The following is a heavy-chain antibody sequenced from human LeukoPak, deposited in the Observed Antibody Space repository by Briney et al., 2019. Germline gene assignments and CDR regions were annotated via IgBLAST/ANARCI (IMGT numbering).Heavy chain of an antibody. Sequence: GSLRLSCAASGFTLSSYGMHWVRQAPGKGLEWVAFIRYDARNKYYADSVKGRFTISRDNSKNTLYLQMNSLRAEDTAVYYCARDPFSECSFDYWGQGTLVTVSS. J-gene: IGHJ4*02. CDR1: GFTLSSYG. CDR3: ARDPFSECSFDY. V-gene: IGHV3-30*02. D-gene: IGHD6-25*01. CDR2: IRYDARNK.